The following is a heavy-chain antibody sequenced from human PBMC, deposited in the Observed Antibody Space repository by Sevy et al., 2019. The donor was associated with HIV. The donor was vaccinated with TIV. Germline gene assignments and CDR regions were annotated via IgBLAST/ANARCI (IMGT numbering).Heavy chain of an antibody. CDR2: ISYDGSNE. CDR1: GFTFSNYG. V-gene: IGHV3-30*18. J-gene: IGHJ5*02. D-gene: IGHD5-12*01. Sequence: GGSLRLSCTASGFTFSNYGMHWVRQAPGRGLEWVAVISYDGSNESYRDSVRGLFTMFRDNSKNTVLMQMKSLRPEDTAVYYCAKDPAYNPQWLRYFFDPWGQGTLVTVSS. CDR3: AKDPAYNPQWLRYFFDP.